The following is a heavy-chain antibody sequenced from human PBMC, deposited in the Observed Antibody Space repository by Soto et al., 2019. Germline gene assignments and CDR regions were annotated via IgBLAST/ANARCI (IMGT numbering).Heavy chain of an antibody. D-gene: IGHD3-3*01. CDR2: ISTHNGNT. CDR3: ARDGILGLFDAYDL. Sequence: QDQFVQSGAEVKEPGASVKVSCKASVFTSSGMSWVRQAPGQRLEWMGWISTHNGNTIYAQKFQGRVIMTMDTSTTTVYMELRSLRPDDTAVYLCARDGILGLFDAYDLWGQGTMVTVSS. J-gene: IGHJ3*01. V-gene: IGHV1-18*04. CDR1: VFTSSG.